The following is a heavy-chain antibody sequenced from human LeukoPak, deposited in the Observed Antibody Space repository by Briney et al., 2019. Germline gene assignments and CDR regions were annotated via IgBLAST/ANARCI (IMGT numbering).Heavy chain of an antibody. CDR1: GFTFSSYG. CDR2: IRYDGSNK. D-gene: IGHD1-26*01. J-gene: IGHJ6*03. V-gene: IGHV3-30*02. CDR3: AKGRGWEASYYYYYMDV. Sequence: GGALRLSCAASGFTFSSYGMHWVRQAPGKGLEWGAFIRYDGSNKYYTDSVKGRFTISRDNSKNTLYLQMSSLRAEDTAVYYCAKGRGWEASYYYYYMDVWGKGTTVTISS.